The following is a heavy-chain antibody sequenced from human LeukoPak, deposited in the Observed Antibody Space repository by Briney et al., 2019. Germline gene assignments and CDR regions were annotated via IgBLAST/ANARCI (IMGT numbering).Heavy chain of an antibody. CDR3: ARYLYYGSNLRLFDP. V-gene: IGHV4-39*07. D-gene: IGHD3-22*01. CDR2: IYNSGST. J-gene: IGHJ5*02. CDR1: GGSISSSHYY. Sequence: PSETLSLTCTVSGGSISSSHYYWDWVRQPPGKGLEWIGNIYNSGSTYYNPSLKRRVTISIDTSKNQFSLKLSSVTAADTAMYYCARYLYYGSNLRLFDPWGQGTLVTVSS.